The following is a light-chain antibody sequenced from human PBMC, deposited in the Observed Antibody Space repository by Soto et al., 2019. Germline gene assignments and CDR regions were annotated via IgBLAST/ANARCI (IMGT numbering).Light chain of an antibody. CDR2: AAS. J-gene: IGKJ1*01. CDR3: QQSYSTSWT. CDR1: QSISSY. Sequence: DIQMTQSPSSLSASVGDRVTITCRASQSISSYLNWYQQKPGKAPQLLIYAASSLQSGVPSRFSGSESGTDFTLTISSLQPEDFATYYCQQSYSTSWTFGQGPKVEIK. V-gene: IGKV1-39*01.